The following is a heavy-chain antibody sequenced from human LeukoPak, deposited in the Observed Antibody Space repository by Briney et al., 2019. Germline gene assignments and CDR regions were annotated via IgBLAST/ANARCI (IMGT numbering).Heavy chain of an antibody. D-gene: IGHD2-15*01. V-gene: IGHV4-34*01. CDR3: ARGLVIADYFDF. Sequence: SETLSLTCAVYGGSFSGYYWSWIRQPPGKGLGWIGEINHSGSTNYNPSLKSRVTISVDTSKNQFSLKLSSVTAADTAVYYCARGLVIADYFDFWGQGTLVTVSS. CDR2: INHSGST. CDR1: GGSFSGYY. J-gene: IGHJ4*02.